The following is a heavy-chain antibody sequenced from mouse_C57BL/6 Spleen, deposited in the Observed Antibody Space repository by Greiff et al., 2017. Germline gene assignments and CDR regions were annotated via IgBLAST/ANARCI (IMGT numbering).Heavy chain of an antibody. CDR2: IYPRDGST. D-gene: IGHD2-3*01. J-gene: IGHJ2*01. CDR3: ARGYDGYFFDY. Sequence: QVQLQQSGPELVKPGASVRLSCKASGYTFTSYDINWVKQRPGQGLEWIGWIYPRDGSTKYNEKFKGKATLTVDTFSSTAYMELHSLTSEDSAVYFCARGYDGYFFDYWGQGTTLTVSS. V-gene: IGHV1-85*01. CDR1: GYTFTSYD.